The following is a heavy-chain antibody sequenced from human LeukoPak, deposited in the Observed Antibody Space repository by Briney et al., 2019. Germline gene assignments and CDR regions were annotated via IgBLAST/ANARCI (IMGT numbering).Heavy chain of an antibody. D-gene: IGHD2-21*02. V-gene: IGHV3-23*01. CDR3: AKVPAAYCGGDCYYDY. J-gene: IGHJ4*02. CDR1: GFTFSSYA. CDR2: ISGSGGST. Sequence: GGSLRLSCAASGFTFSSYAMSWVRQAPGKGLEWVSAISGSGGSTYHADSVKGRFTISRDNSKNTLYLQMNSLRAEDTAVYYCAKVPAAYCGGDCYYDYWGQGTLVTVSS.